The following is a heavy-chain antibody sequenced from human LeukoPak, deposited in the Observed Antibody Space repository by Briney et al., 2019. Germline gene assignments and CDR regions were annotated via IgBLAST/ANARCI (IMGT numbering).Heavy chain of an antibody. J-gene: IGHJ3*02. CDR3: ATKDIVVVVAARAFDI. V-gene: IGHV3-23*01. D-gene: IGHD2-15*01. Sequence: GGSLRLSCAASGFTFSSYAMSWVRQAPGKGPEWVSAISGSGGSTYYADSVKGRFTISRDNSKNTLYLQMNSLRAEDTAVYYCATKDIVVVVAARAFDIWGQGTMVTVSS. CDR1: GFTFSSYA. CDR2: ISGSGGST.